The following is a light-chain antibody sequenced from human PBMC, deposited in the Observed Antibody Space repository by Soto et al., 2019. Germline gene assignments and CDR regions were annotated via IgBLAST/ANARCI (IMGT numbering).Light chain of an antibody. CDR3: QQYNNWPQT. J-gene: IGKJ3*01. Sequence: ETVMTQSPATLSVSPGERATLSCRASQSVTNYLAWYQQKPGQAPRLLIYAASTRATGIPARFSGSGSGKEFTLTIDILQAEDLAIYYFQQYNNWPQTFGPGTKVDI. V-gene: IGKV3-15*01. CDR1: QSVTNY. CDR2: AAS.